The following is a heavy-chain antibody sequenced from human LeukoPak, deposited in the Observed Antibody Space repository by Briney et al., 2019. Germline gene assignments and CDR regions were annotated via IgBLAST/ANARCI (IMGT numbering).Heavy chain of an antibody. CDR1: GYTFTSYY. V-gene: IGHV1-46*03. CDR3: ASIGRHLDPFDY. Sequence: ASVKVSCKAPGYTFTSYYLHWVRQAPGQGLEWMGIINPSGDSTTYAQRFQDRITMTRDTSTSTVYMELSSLRSEDTAVYYCASIGRHLDPFDYWGQGTLVTASS. D-gene: IGHD2-21*01. J-gene: IGHJ4*02. CDR2: INPSGDST.